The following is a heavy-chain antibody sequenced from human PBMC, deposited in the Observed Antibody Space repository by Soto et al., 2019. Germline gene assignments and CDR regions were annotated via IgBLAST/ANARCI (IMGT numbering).Heavy chain of an antibody. J-gene: IGHJ5*02. CDR2: IYHSGRT. Sequence: QLQLQESGSGLVKPSQTLSLTCAVSGGSISSGGYSWGWIRQPPGKGLEWIGYIYHSGRTYYNPSLKSRVTPAVDRSKNQFSLKLGSVTAEDTAGYYWASVPGPWGQGTLVTVSS. V-gene: IGHV4-30-2*01. D-gene: IGHD2-2*01. CDR3: ASVPGP. CDR1: GGSISSGGYS.